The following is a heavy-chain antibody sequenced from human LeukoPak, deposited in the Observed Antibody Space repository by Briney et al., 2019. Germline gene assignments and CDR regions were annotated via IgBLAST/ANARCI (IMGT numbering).Heavy chain of an antibody. J-gene: IGHJ1*01. Sequence: GGSLRLSCEASGFTFTSYVMNWVRQDPGKGLEWASGISGSGGDTYYTDSVKGRFTISRDNSKNTLNLQMNSLTADDTAVYYCAKSSGYYSEYLQHWGQGTLVTVSS. CDR3: AKSSGYYSEYLQH. CDR1: GFTFTSYV. V-gene: IGHV3-23*01. D-gene: IGHD3-22*01. CDR2: ISGSGGDT.